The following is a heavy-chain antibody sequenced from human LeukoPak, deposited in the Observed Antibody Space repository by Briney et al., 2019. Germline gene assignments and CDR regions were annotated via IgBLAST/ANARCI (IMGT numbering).Heavy chain of an antibody. D-gene: IGHD6-19*01. CDR3: ARIAVAGTAFDI. CDR1: GVTFSSYR. Sequence: GGSLRLSCAACGVTFSSYRMNWVRQAPGKGLEWVSSISSSSYIYYADSVKGRFTISRDNAKNSLYLQMNSLRAEDTAVYYCARIAVAGTAFDIWGQGTMVTVSS. J-gene: IGHJ3*02. V-gene: IGHV3-21*01. CDR2: ISSSSYI.